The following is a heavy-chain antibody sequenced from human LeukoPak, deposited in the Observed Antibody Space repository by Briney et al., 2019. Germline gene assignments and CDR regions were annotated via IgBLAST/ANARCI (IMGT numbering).Heavy chain of an antibody. CDR2: ISSSSSYI. CDR1: GYTFSSYS. CDR3: ARGLVTTYYFDY. V-gene: IGHV3-21*01. Sequence: PGGSLRLSCAASGYTFSSYSVNWVRQAPGKGLEWVSSISSSSSYIYYADSVKGRFTISRDNAKNSLYLQMNSLRAEDTAVYYCARGLVTTYYFDYWGQGTLVTVSS. J-gene: IGHJ4*02. D-gene: IGHD3-9*01.